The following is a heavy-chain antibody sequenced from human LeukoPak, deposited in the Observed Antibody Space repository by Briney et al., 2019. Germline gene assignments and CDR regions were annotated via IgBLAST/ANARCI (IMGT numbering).Heavy chain of an antibody. V-gene: IGHV4-39*07. CDR1: GGSISGSSYY. Sequence: SETLSLTCIVSGGSISGSSYYWAWIRQPPGKGLEWIGTIYYSGSTYYNPSLKTRVTISVDKSKNQFSLKLSSVTAADTAVYYCARASHDYGDYSHLDYWGQGTLVTVSS. CDR2: IYYSGST. D-gene: IGHD4-17*01. J-gene: IGHJ4*02. CDR3: ARASHDYGDYSHLDY.